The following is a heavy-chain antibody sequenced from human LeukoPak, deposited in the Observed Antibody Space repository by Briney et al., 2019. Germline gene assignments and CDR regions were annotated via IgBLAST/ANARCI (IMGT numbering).Heavy chain of an antibody. D-gene: IGHD3-10*01. J-gene: IGHJ4*02. CDR3: ARLRTVNYFDY. CDR1: GGSSNSSTYY. CDR2: IYYSGNT. V-gene: IGHV4-39*01. Sequence: SETLSLTCTVSGGSSNSSTYYWGWIRQPPGKGLEWIGGIYYSGNTYYNPSLKSRVTISVDTSKNQFSLKLTSVTAADTAVYYCARLRTVNYFDYWGQGTLVTVSS.